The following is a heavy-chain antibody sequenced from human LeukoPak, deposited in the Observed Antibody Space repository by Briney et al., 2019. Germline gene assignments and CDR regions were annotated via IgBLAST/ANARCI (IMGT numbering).Heavy chain of an antibody. CDR1: GYTFTSYG. CDR3: ARLSLGYCSSTSCYASDY. J-gene: IGHJ4*02. Sequence: ASVKVSCKASGYTFTSYGISWVRQAPGQGLEWMGWISAYNGNTNYAQKPQGRVTMTTDTSTSTAYMELRSLRSDDTAVYYCARLSLGYCSSTSCYASDYWGQGTLVTVSS. V-gene: IGHV1-18*04. CDR2: ISAYNGNT. D-gene: IGHD2-2*01.